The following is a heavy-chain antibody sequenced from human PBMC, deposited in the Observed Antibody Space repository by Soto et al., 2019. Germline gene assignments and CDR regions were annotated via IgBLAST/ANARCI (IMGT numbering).Heavy chain of an antibody. V-gene: IGHV5-51*01. CDR3: ARLTSHHYGDYGVVVDY. CDR1: GYSFTNYW. Sequence: PGESLTISCKGSGYSFTNYWIGWVRQMPGKGLEWMGIIYPGDSDTRYSPSFQGQVTISADKSISTAYLQWSSLKASDTAMYYCARLTSHHYGDYGVVVDYWGQGTLVTVSS. D-gene: IGHD4-17*01. CDR2: IYPGDSDT. J-gene: IGHJ4*02.